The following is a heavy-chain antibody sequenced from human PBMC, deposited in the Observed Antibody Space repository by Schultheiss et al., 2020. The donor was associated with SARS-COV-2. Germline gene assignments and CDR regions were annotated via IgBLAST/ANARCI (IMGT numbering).Heavy chain of an antibody. CDR1: GFTFSSYA. CDR2: IWYDGSNK. CDR3: AKMAQWLANWFDP. V-gene: IGHV3-33*06. D-gene: IGHD6-19*01. Sequence: GGSLRLSCAASGFTFSSYAMHWVRQAPGKGLEWVTVIWYDGSNKYYADSVKGRFTISRDNSKNTLYLQMNSLRAEDTAVYYCAKMAQWLANWFDPWGQGTLVTVSS. J-gene: IGHJ5*02.